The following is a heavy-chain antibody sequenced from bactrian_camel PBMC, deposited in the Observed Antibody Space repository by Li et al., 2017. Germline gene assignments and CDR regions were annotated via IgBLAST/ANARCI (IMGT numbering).Heavy chain of an antibody. CDR2: IYSDGAT. CDR1: GSTSMYWW. J-gene: IGHJ4*01. Sequence: DVQLVESGGGLVQPGGSLRLSCSAGGSTSMYWWMGWVRQTPGKGLEWVSSIYSDGATTYSDSAKGRFTISQDNNKNTVYLQMESLKPGDTAVYHCVREQMTFWGQGTQVTVS. CDR3: VREQMTF. D-gene: IGHD3*01. V-gene: IGHV3S10*01.